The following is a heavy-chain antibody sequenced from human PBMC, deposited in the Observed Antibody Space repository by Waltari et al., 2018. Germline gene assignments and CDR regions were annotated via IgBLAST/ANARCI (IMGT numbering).Heavy chain of an antibody. CDR1: GVPLRDSPYY. J-gene: IGHJ1*01. CDR2: VYYTGSS. CDR3: ASGGVTGRYFQH. D-gene: IGHD3-16*01. Sequence: QLQLQESGPGLVKPSETLSLTCTVPGVPLRDSPYYWGWIPQPPGKGREWIGIVYYTGSSYYNPSLKSRVTTSVDTSKTQFSLKLSSVTAADTAVYYCASGGVTGRYFQHWGQGTLVTVSS. V-gene: IGHV4-39*01.